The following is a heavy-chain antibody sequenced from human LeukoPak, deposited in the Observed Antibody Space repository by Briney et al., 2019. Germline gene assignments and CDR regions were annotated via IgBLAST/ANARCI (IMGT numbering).Heavy chain of an antibody. D-gene: IGHD2-2*01. Sequence: SQTLSLTCTVSGGSISSGGYYWSWIRQHPGKGLEWIGYIYYSGSTNYNPSLKSRVTISVDTSKNQFSLKLSSVTAADTAVYYCARGRGDCSSTSCYVYYGMDVWGQGTTVTVSS. CDR1: GGSISSGGYY. CDR3: ARGRGDCSSTSCYVYYGMDV. J-gene: IGHJ6*02. CDR2: IYYSGST. V-gene: IGHV4-31*03.